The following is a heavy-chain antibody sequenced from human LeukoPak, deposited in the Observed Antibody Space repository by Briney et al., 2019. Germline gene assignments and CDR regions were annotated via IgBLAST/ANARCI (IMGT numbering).Heavy chain of an antibody. CDR2: IKPDGSEK. CDR1: GFIFSSHW. J-gene: IGHJ4*02. D-gene: IGHD5-18*01. Sequence: PGGSLRLSCAASGFIFSSHWMTWVRQAPGKGLEWVANIKPDGSEKYYVDSVKGRFTISRDNAKNSLYLQMNSLRAEDTAVYYCAREYGYSYGQAIDYWGQGTPVTVSS. V-gene: IGHV3-7*01. CDR3: AREYGYSYGQAIDY.